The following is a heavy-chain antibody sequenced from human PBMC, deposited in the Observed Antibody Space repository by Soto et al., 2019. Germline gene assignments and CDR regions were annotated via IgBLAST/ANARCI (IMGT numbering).Heavy chain of an antibody. D-gene: IGHD1-7*01. CDR2: IYRTGST. CDR3: ASRDPGTSVDY. CDR1: GGSFTSNNW. J-gene: IGHJ4*02. Sequence: SETLSLTCAVSGGSFTSNNWWTWVRQPPGQGLEWIGEIYRTGSTNYNPPLKSRVTISLDKSENQFSLKVTSLTAADTAVYYCASRDPGTSVDYWGQGTLVTVSS. V-gene: IGHV4-4*02.